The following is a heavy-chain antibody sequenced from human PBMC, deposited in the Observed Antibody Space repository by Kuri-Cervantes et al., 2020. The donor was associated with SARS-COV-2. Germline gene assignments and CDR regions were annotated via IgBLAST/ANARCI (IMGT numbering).Heavy chain of an antibody. J-gene: IGHJ6*02. D-gene: IGHD3-22*01. CDR1: GDTFSSYA. Sequence: SVKVSCKASGDTFSSYAIRWVRQAPGQGLEWMGRIIPIFGIANYAQKFQGRVTITADKSTSTAYMELHSLRSEDTAVYYCAIRVTKSRDSSGYYSDYYYYCMDVWGQGTTVTVSS. V-gene: IGHV1-69*04. CDR2: IIPIFGIA. CDR3: AIRVTKSRDSSGYYSDYYYYCMDV.